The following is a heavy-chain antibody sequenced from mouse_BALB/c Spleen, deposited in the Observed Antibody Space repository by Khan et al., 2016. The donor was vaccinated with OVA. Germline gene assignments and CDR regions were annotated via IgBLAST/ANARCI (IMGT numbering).Heavy chain of an antibody. CDR3: ARIYGSDFDY. CDR1: GYSFTGYF. V-gene: IGHV1-20*02. Sequence: VQLKQSGPELVKPGASVKISCKASGYSFTGYFMNWVMQSHGKSLEWIGRINPHIGETFYNPKFKGKATLTADESSSTAHMELRSLASEDSAVYYCARIYGSDFDYWDQGTTLTVSS. D-gene: IGHD1-1*01. J-gene: IGHJ2*01. CDR2: INPHIGET.